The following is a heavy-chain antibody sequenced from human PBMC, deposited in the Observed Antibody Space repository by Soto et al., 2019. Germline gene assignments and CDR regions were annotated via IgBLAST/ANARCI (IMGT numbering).Heavy chain of an antibody. J-gene: IGHJ4*02. Sequence: QITLKESGPTLVKPTQTLTLTCTFSGFSLSTSGVDVGWIRQPPEKALEWLALIYWDDDKRYKPSLTSRLTITKGTSRNQVVLTLTNMDPLDTATYYCAHRRPYSNSPEYFFDYWGQGTLVTVSS. CDR2: IYWDDDK. V-gene: IGHV2-5*02. CDR1: GFSLSTSGVD. CDR3: AHRRPYSNSPEYFFDY. D-gene: IGHD6-6*01.